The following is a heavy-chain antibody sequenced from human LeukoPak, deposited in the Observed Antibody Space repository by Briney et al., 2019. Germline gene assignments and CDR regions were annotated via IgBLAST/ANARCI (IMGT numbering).Heavy chain of an antibody. J-gene: IGHJ4*01. V-gene: IGHV1-18*01. CDR2: ISGYNGYT. CDR1: GYTFTSYG. Sequence: SVKVSCKTSGYTFTSYGINWVRQAPGQGLEWMGWISGYNGYTNNAQKVQGRVTMTTDTFTGTAYMELRSLRSDDTAVYYCARDVRYSSRWYIDYWGQGTLVTVSS. CDR3: ARDVRYSSRWYIDY. D-gene: IGHD6-13*01.